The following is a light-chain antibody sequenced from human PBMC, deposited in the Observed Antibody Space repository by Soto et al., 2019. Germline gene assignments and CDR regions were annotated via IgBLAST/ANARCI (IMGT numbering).Light chain of an antibody. Sequence: QSALTQPPSASGTPRQRVTISCSGSSSNIGSNYVYWYQQLPGTAPKLLIYRNNQRPSGVPDRFSGSKSGTSASLAISGLRSEDEADYYCAAWDDSLSGFYVFGTGTKVTVL. CDR3: AAWDDSLSGFYV. CDR2: RNN. J-gene: IGLJ1*01. V-gene: IGLV1-47*01. CDR1: SSNIGSNY.